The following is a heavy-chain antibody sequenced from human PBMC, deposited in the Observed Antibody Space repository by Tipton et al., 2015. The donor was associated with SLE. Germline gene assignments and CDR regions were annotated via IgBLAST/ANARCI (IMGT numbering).Heavy chain of an antibody. J-gene: IGHJ5*02. D-gene: IGHD2-21*02. CDR1: NASINSVGYY. CDR2: IYYNGNT. Sequence: TLSLTCTVSNASINSVGYYWTWIRQHPGKALEWIGYIYYNGNTYYNPSLKSRATISADTSNNEFSLRLTSVTAADTAIYYCARGLQAFCGGDCPFDLWGQGTLVTVSS. V-gene: IGHV4-31*03. CDR3: ARGLQAFCGGDCPFDL.